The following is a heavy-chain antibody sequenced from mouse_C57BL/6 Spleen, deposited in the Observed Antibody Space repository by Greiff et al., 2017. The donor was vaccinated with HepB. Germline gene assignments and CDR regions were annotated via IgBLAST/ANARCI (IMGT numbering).Heavy chain of an antibody. CDR2: INPNNGGT. D-gene: IGHD1-1*01. J-gene: IGHJ2*01. V-gene: IGHV1-18*01. Sequence: VQLQQSGPELVKPGASVKIPCKASGYTFTDYNMDWVKQSHGKSLEWIGDINPNNGGTIYNQKFKGKATLTVEKSSSTAYMELRSLTSEDTAVYYCARDYYGSGGLFDYWGQGTTLTVSS. CDR1: GYTFTDYN. CDR3: ARDYYGSGGLFDY.